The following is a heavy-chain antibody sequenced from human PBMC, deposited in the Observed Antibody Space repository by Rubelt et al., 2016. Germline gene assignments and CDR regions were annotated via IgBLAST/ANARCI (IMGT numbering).Heavy chain of an antibody. V-gene: IGHV1-18*01. D-gene: IGHD6-6*01. CDR2: ISAYNGNT. CDR3: ASMVAARPGEDY. J-gene: IGHJ4*02. CDR1: GYTFTSYG. Sequence: QVQLAQSGAEVKKPGASVKVSCKASGYTFTSYGISWVRQAPGQGLEWMGWISAYNGNTNLEQKLEGRVTITTDTSTSTAYMGLGSRRSDDTAGYYCASMVAARPGEDYWGQGTLVTVSS.